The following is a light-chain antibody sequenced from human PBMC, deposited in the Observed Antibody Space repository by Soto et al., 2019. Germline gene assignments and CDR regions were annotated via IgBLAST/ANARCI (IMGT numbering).Light chain of an antibody. CDR3: QQYNNWPPRT. CDR1: QSVSSN. CDR2: GAP. V-gene: IGKV3-15*01. J-gene: IGKJ1*01. Sequence: EIVMTQSPATLSVSPGERATLSCRASQSVSSNLAWYQQKPGQAPRLLIYGAPTRATGIPARFSGRGSGTEFTLTISSLQSEDFAVYYCQQYNNWPPRTFGQGTKVDIK.